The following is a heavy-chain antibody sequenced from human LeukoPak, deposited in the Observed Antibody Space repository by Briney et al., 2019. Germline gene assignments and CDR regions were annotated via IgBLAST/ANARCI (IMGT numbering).Heavy chain of an antibody. CDR3: ATPPSIAVAGKVGGWYNVDY. CDR1: GFTFSSYA. V-gene: IGHV3-23*01. CDR2: ISGSGGNK. Sequence: PGGSLRLSCAASGFTFSSYAMSWVRQAPGKGLEWVSAISGSGGNKYYADYMKVRRTISRDNSKNTLYLTMNSLRAKNTPLYQSATPPSIAVAGKVGGWYNVDYRGQGTLVTVSS. J-gene: IGHJ4*02. D-gene: IGHD6-13*01.